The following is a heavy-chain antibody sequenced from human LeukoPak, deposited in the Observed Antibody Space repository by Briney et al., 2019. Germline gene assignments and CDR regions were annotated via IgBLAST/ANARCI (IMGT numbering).Heavy chain of an antibody. J-gene: IGHJ4*02. D-gene: IGHD3-10*01. CDR3: ITSRYHSSGGYYFDY. V-gene: IGHV3-23*01. Sequence: GGSLRLSCAASGFTFSSYGMSWVRQAPGKGLEWVSAINTGGVSTYYADSVKGRFTISRDNSRNTLYLQMNSLKTEDTAVYYCITSRYHSSGGYYFDYWGQGTLVTVSS. CDR1: GFTFSSYG. CDR2: INTGGVST.